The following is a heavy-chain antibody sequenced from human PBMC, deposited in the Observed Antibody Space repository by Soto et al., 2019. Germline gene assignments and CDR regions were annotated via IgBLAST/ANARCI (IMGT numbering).Heavy chain of an antibody. CDR3: SAGMPVDY. CDR2: IKDKTDGGTA. J-gene: IGHJ4*02. V-gene: IGHV3-15*07. CDR1: GFNCTYAW. Sequence: EVQLVESGGGLVKPGGSLRLSCAASGFNCTYAWMNWVRQAPGKGLEWVGRIKDKTDGGTADYAAPVKGRFAISRDDSKNTLYLQMNSLKIEDSAVYYCSAGMPVDYWGLGTLVTVSS. D-gene: IGHD2-2*01.